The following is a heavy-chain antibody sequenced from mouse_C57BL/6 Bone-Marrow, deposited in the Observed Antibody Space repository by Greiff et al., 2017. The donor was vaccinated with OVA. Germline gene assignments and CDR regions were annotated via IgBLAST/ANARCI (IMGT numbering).Heavy chain of an antibody. J-gene: IGHJ1*03. CDR3: ARNYYGSIYWYFDG. CDR1: GYTFTDYY. V-gene: IGHV1-75*01. D-gene: IGHD1-1*01. CDR2: IFPGSGST. Sequence: QVQLQQSGPELVKPGASVKISCKASGYTFTDYYINWVKQRPGQGLEWIGWIFPGSGSTYYNEKFKGKATLTLDKSSSTAYMLLSSLTSEDSAVYFCARNYYGSIYWYFDGWGTGTTVTVSS.